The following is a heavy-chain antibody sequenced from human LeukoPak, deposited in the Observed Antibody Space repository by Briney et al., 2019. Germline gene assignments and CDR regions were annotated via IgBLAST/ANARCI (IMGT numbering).Heavy chain of an antibody. CDR3: ARDGGDGYKANWFDT. Sequence: ASVKVSCKASGYTFTGYYIHRVRQAPGQGLEWMGVINPSGGTTYYAQKFQGRVTMTRDMSTSTVSMELSSLRSEDTAVYYCARDGGDGYKANWFDTWGQGTLVTVSS. V-gene: IGHV1-46*01. J-gene: IGHJ5*02. CDR2: INPSGGTT. D-gene: IGHD5-24*01. CDR1: GYTFTGYY.